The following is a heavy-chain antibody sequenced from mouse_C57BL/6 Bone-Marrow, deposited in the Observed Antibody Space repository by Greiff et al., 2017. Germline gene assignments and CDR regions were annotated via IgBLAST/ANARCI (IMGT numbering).Heavy chain of an antibody. CDR3: ARPPYYYYGSSWAMDY. Sequence: EVQRVESGGGLVQPGGSLKLSCAASGFTFSDYYMYWVRQTPEKRLEWVAYISNGGGSTYYPDTVKGRFTISRDNAKNTLYLQMSRLKSEDTAMYYCARPPYYYYGSSWAMDYWGQGTSVTVSS. D-gene: IGHD1-1*01. J-gene: IGHJ4*01. CDR1: GFTFSDYY. V-gene: IGHV5-12*01. CDR2: ISNGGGST.